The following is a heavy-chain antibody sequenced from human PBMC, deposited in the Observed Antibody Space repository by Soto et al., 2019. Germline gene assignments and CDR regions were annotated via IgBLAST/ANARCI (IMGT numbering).Heavy chain of an antibody. CDR2: MNPDSGDT. D-gene: IGHD3-22*01. CDR3: ARGRRDYYDSGDWVPLAY. Sequence: QVQLVQSGAEVKKPGASVKVSCKASGYTFTNYHINWVRLATGQGLEWMGWMNPDSGDTRYAQEFQGRVTMTRDTSISTAYMELSSLRSEDTAVYYCARGRRDYYDSGDWVPLAYWGQGTLVNVSS. CDR1: GYTFTNYH. V-gene: IGHV1-8*01. J-gene: IGHJ4*02.